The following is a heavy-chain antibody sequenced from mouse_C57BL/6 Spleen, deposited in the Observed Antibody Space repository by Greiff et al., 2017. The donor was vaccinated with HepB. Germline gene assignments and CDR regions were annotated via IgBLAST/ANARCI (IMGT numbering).Heavy chain of an antibody. Sequence: VQLKQSGAELVKPGASVKLSCTASGFNIKDYYMHWVKQRTEQGLEWIGRIDPEDGETKYAPKFQGKATITADTSSNTAYLQLSSLTSEDTAVYYCARLYGSSYDWYFDVWGTGTTVTVSS. D-gene: IGHD1-1*01. CDR2: IDPEDGET. V-gene: IGHV14-2*01. CDR3: ARLYGSSYDWYFDV. J-gene: IGHJ1*03. CDR1: GFNIKDYY.